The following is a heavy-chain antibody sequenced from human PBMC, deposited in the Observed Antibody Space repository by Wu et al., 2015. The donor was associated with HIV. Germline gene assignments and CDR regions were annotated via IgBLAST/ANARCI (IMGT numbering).Heavy chain of an antibody. Sequence: QAQLVQSGAEVKRPGASVRISCKASAYSFIDYYIHWVRQVPGHGLEWMGIINPSSGSTSYAERFKGRLTMTRDTSTATVYMEVSSLRSEDTAVYYCATRIGGTMEAFNIWGQGTLVTVSS. CDR1: AYSFIDYY. J-gene: IGHJ3*02. CDR2: INPSSGST. CDR3: ATRIGGTMEAFNI. V-gene: IGHV1-46*01. D-gene: IGHD2/OR15-2a*01.